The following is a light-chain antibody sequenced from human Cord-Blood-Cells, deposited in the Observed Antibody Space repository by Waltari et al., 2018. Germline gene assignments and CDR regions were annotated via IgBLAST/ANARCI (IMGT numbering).Light chain of an antibody. CDR2: GKN. CDR1: SLRSYY. CDR3: NSRDSSGNFYV. J-gene: IGLJ1*01. V-gene: IGLV3-19*01. Sequence: SSELTQDPAVSVALGQTVRITCQGDSLRSYYASWYQQKPGQAPVLVIYGKNNRPSGIPDRFSGPSSGNTASLTITGAQAEDEADYYCNSRDSSGNFYVFGTGTKVTVL.